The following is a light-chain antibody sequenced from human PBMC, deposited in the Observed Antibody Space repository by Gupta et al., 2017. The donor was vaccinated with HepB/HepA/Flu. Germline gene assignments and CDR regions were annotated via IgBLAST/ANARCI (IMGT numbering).Light chain of an antibody. Sequence: DIQMTQSPSTLSVSVGDRVTITCLASQSVSSWFAWNQQRPGKVPETLIYKVSRVKTGVPSMVSGSGSGTEVTRPSSRLQTDDFATYYCQQDADESVTCGPGTRLEIK. V-gene: IGKV1-5*03. CDR3: QQDADESVT. CDR2: KVS. CDR1: QSVSSW. J-gene: IGKJ5*01.